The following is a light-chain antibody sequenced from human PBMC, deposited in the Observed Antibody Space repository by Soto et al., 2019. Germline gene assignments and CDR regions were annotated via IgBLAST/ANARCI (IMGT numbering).Light chain of an antibody. CDR3: QQYGSSPCT. V-gene: IGKV3-20*01. CDR1: QRVSSSY. Sequence: EIVLTQSPGTLSLSPGERATLSCRASQRVSSSYLAWYQQKPGQAPRLLMYGASSRATGFPDRFSGSGSGTDFTLTISRLEPEDFAVYYCQQYGSSPCTFSQGTKVEIK. J-gene: IGKJ1*01. CDR2: GAS.